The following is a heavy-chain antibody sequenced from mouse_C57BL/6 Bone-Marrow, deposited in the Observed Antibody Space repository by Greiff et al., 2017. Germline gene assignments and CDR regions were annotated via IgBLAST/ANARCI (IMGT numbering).Heavy chain of an antibody. CDR1: GYTFPAYY. D-gene: IGHD2-4*01. J-gene: IGHJ2*01. CDR2: IYPGSGNT. V-gene: IGHV1-84*01. Sequence: QVQLQQSGPELVKPGASVKISCTASGYTFPAYYLXWVKQRPGQGLEWFGWIYPGSGNTKYNEKFKGKATLTVDTSSSTAYMQLSSLTSEDSAVYFCARDDYDDFDYWGQGTTLTVSS. CDR3: ARDDYDDFDY.